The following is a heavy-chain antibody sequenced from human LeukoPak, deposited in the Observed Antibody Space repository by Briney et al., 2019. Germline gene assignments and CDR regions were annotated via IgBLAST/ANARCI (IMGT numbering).Heavy chain of an antibody. CDR2: IYHSGST. CDR1: GGSISSNSW. J-gene: IGHJ4*02. Sequence: SETLSLTCAVSGGSISSNSWWSWVRQPPGKGLEWIGEIYHSGSTNYNPSLKSRVTISVDKSKNQFSLKLSSVTAADTAVYYCASIPYYDSSGYLFSFDYWGQGTLVTVSS. D-gene: IGHD3-22*01. CDR3: ASIPYYDSSGYLFSFDY. V-gene: IGHV4-4*02.